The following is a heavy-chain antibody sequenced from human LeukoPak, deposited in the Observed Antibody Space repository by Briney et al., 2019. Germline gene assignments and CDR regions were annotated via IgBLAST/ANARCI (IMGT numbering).Heavy chain of an antibody. V-gene: IGHV3-74*01. CDR1: GFTISPYW. CDR2: ISRDGSNT. J-gene: IGHJ6*03. CDR3: AREWDLPGAYYMDV. D-gene: IGHD1-26*01. Sequence: GGSLRLSCAASGFTISPYWMHWVRQTPGKGLVWVSRISRDGSNTVYADSVKGRFTISRDNANKTLYLQMNSLRGDDTAAYYCAREWDLPGAYYMDVWGKGTTVTVSS.